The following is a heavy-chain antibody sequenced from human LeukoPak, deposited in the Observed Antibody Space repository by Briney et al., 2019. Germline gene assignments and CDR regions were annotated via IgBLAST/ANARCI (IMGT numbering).Heavy chain of an antibody. CDR2: ISSSSSYI. CDR1: GGSISSSS. V-gene: IGHV3-21*01. CDR3: ARVWQLWAFDY. J-gene: IGHJ4*02. Sequence: PSETLSLTCTVSGGSISSSSYYWGWIRQPPGKGLEWVSSISSSSSYIYYADSVKGRFTISRDNAKNSLYLQMNSLRAEDTAVYYCARVWQLWAFDYWGQGTLVTVSS. D-gene: IGHD6-6*01.